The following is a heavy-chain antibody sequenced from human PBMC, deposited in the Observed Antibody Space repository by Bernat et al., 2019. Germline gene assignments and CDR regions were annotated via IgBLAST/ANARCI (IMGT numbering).Heavy chain of an antibody. CDR2: IYPGDSDT. D-gene: IGHD6-25*01. CDR1: GYIFTTYW. V-gene: IGHV5-51*01. Sequence: EVQLVQSGAEVKKPGESLKISCKGSGYIFTTYWIAWVRQMPGKGLVWMGVIYPGDSDTRYSPSFQGQVTISADKSISTAYLQWSSLKASDAAIYYCARHGPRAATNELDSWGQGTLVTVSS. CDR3: ARHGPRAATNELDS. J-gene: IGHJ4*02.